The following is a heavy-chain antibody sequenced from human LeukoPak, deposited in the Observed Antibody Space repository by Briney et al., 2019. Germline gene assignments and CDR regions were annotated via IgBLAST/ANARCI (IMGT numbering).Heavy chain of an antibody. Sequence: PGGSLRLSCAASGFTVTSNYMSWVRQAPGKGLEWVSVIYSGGSTYYADSVKGRFTISRDNSKNTLYLQMSSLRAEDTAVYYCARAEEKRMEGAYYYYGMDVWGQGTTVTVSS. J-gene: IGHJ6*02. V-gene: IGHV3-53*01. CDR3: ARAEEKRMEGAYYYYGMDV. CDR2: IYSGGST. CDR1: GFTVTSNY. D-gene: IGHD3-3*01.